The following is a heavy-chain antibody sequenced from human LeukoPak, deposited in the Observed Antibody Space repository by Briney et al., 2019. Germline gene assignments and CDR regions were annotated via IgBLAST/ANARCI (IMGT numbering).Heavy chain of an antibody. Sequence: PSETLSLTCAVYGGSFSGYYWSWIRQPPGKGLEWIGEINHSGSTNYNPSLKSRVTISVDTSKNQFSLKLSSVTAADTAVYYCARAQVTATITWDYRGQGTLVTVSS. J-gene: IGHJ4*02. CDR1: GGSFSGYY. CDR3: ARAQVTATITWDY. D-gene: IGHD5-12*01. CDR2: INHSGST. V-gene: IGHV4-34*01.